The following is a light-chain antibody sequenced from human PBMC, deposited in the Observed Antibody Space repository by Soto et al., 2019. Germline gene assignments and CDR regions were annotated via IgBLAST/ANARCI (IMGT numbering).Light chain of an antibody. V-gene: IGKV3-20*01. J-gene: IGKJ5*01. Sequence: EIVLTQSPGTLSLSPGERATLSCRARQSVSSNLAWYQQKPGQPPRLLIYGASTRATGIPDRFSGSGSGTDFTLTISRLEPEDFAVYYCQQYGSSPITFGQGTRLEIK. CDR1: QSVSSN. CDR3: QQYGSSPIT. CDR2: GAS.